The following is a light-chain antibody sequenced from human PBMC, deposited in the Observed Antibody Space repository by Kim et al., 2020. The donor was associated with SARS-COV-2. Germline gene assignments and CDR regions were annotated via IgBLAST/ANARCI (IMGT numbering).Light chain of an antibody. CDR1: QNLRSTY. J-gene: IGKJ1*01. CDR3: QQYGCGRT. V-gene: IGKV3-20*01. Sequence: EIFLTQSPGTLSLPPGERATLSCRASQNLRSTYIVWYQQKPGQAPRLLIYAASTRATGIPDRFSGSGSGTDFTITISSLEPEDSAVYYWQQYGCGRTFGQGTKVDIK. CDR2: AAS.